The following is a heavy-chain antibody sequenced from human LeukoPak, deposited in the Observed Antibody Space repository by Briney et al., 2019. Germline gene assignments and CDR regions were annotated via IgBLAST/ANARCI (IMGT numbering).Heavy chain of an antibody. CDR1: GFTFSSYE. CDR3: ARGPDGYNSHFDY. CDR2: ISVDGSSI. D-gene: IGHD5-24*01. J-gene: IGHJ4*02. V-gene: IGHV3-48*03. Sequence: GGSLRLSCAASGFTFSSYEMNWVRQAPGKGLEWVSYISVDGSSIYYTDSVKGRFTISRDNARNSLYLHMNSLRAEDTAVYYCARGPDGYNSHFDYWGQGTLVTVSS.